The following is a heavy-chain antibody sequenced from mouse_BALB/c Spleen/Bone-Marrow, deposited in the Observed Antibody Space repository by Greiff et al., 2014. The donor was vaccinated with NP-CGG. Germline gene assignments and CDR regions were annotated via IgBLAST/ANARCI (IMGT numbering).Heavy chain of an antibody. D-gene: IGHD3-1*01. CDR3: ARDSSGYFDY. CDR2: ISSGGSYT. CDR1: GFTFSSYA. J-gene: IGHJ2*01. V-gene: IGHV5-9-4*01. Sequence: EVMLVESGGGLVKPGGSLKLSCAASGFTFSSYAMSWVRQPPEKRLEWVAEISSGGSYTYYPDTVTGRFTISRDNAKNTLYLEMSSLRSEDTAMYYCARDSSGYFDYWGQGTTLTVSS.